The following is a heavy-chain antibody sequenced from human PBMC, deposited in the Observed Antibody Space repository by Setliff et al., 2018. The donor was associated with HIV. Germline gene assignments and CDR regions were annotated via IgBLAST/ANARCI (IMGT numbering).Heavy chain of an antibody. CDR3: ARARLQGIVTAVGPRDNCLDP. CDR1: GYSFINYG. CDR2: ISPYTGNT. Sequence: GASVKVSCKASGYSFINYGISWARQAPGQGPEWMGWISPYTGNTDYAPRLLGRVTMTTDASTSTAYLELRSLTSDDTAVYYGARARLQGIVTAVGPRDNCLDPWGQGTRVTVSS. V-gene: IGHV1-18*01. J-gene: IGHJ5*02. D-gene: IGHD1-26*01.